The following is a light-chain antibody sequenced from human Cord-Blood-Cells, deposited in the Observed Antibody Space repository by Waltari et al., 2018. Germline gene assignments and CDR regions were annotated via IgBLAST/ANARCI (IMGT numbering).Light chain of an antibody. V-gene: IGKV1-17*01. CDR1: QGVRND. Sequence: DIQLTQPPSYLSASVGDRVTITRRASQGVRNDLGWYQQKPGKAPKRLIYAASSLQSGVPATFSGSGAGTEFSLTISSLQHEDFATYFLLQLNSYPLTCDGGTKVGI. CDR3: LQLNSYPLT. J-gene: IGKJ4*01. CDR2: AAS.